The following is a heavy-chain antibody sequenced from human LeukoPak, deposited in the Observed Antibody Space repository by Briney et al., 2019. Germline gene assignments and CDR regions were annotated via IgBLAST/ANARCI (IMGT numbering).Heavy chain of an antibody. V-gene: IGHV4-38-2*02. CDR3: ARGLLQRGYSYGSRSYYFDY. J-gene: IGHJ4*02. D-gene: IGHD5-18*01. CDR1: GYSISSGYY. Sequence: SETLSLTCTVSGYSISSGYYWGWIRQPPGKGLEWIGSIYHSGSTYYNPSLKSRVTISVDTSKNQFSLKLSSVTAADTAVYYCARGLLQRGYSYGSRSYYFDYWGQGTLVTVSS. CDR2: IYHSGST.